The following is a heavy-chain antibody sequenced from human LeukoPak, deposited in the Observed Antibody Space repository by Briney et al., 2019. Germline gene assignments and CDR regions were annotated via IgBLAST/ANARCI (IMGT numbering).Heavy chain of an antibody. V-gene: IGHV3-21*01. J-gene: IGHJ4*02. CDR3: ARHVVAVGFDY. CDR1: GFTFSSYT. Sequence: PGGSLRLSCAASGFTFSSYTMNWVRQAPGKGLEWVSSITSSSSYIYYADSVKGRFTISRDNAKNSLCLQMNSLRAEGTAVYYCARHVVAVGFDYWGQGTLVTVSS. D-gene: IGHD3-22*01. CDR2: ITSSSSYI.